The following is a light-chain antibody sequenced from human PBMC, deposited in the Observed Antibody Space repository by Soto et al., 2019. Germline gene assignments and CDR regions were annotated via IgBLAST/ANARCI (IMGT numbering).Light chain of an antibody. J-gene: IGKJ1*01. CDR1: QGISSY. V-gene: IGKV1-8*01. CDR3: QQYYSTGGT. Sequence: AIRMTQSPSSFSASTGDRVTITCRASQGISSYLAWYQQKPGKAPKLLIYAASTLQSGVPSRFSGSGSGTDFTLTISCLQSEDFATYYCQQYYSTGGTFGQGTKVEIK. CDR2: AAS.